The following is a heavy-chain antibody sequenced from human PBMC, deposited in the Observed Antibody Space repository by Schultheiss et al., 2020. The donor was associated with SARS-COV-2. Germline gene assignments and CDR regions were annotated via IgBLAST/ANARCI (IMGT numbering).Heavy chain of an antibody. V-gene: IGHV3-21*05. CDR3: ARDQGAAVPDY. D-gene: IGHD6-13*01. CDR2: ILSSGSYT. Sequence: GGSLRLSCAASGFTFSSYGMHWVRQAPGKGLEWVSHILSSGSYTNYADSVKGRFTISRDNAKSSLFLQMNSLRGEDTAVYYCARDQGAAVPDYWGRGTLVTVSS. CDR1: GFTFSSYG. J-gene: IGHJ4*01.